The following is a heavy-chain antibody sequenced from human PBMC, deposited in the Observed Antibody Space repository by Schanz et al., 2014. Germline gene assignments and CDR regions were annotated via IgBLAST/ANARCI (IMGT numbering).Heavy chain of an antibody. V-gene: IGHV3-74*01. Sequence: EVQLVESGGGLVQPGGSLRLSCAASGFTFNDYWMHWVRQAPGKGLVWVSRINSDGRSTNYADSVKGRFSISRDNARNTLHLQMDSLRDEDTAAYYCATWSGTRLFHNWGQGTLVTVSS. CDR3: ATWSGTRLFHN. CDR2: INSDGRST. CDR1: GFTFNDYW. D-gene: IGHD1-7*01. J-gene: IGHJ4*02.